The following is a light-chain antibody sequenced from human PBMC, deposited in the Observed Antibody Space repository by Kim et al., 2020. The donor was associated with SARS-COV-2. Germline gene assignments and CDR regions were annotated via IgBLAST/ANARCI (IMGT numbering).Light chain of an antibody. CDR2: DAS. CDR3: QQYGSTPLT. V-gene: IGKV3-20*01. CDR1: QSVSSSN. J-gene: IGKJ4*01. Sequence: STGERATLSCRASQSVSSSNLAWYPQKPGQPPRLLMYDASSRATGIPDRFSGSGSGTDFTLTISRLEPEDFAVYYCQQYGSTPLTFGGGPKVDIK.